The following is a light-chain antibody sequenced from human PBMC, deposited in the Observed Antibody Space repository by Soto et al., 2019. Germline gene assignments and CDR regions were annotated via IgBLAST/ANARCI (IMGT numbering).Light chain of an antibody. CDR3: QQYGRSPRT. CDR2: AAS. Sequence: EVVLAQSPGTLSLSPGERATLSCRASQSVSSSQLAWFQQKPGQAPRLLIYAASWRAAGIPDRFSGSGSGTDFTLTISRLEPEDFAVYYCQQYGRSPRTFGQGTKVDIK. J-gene: IGKJ1*01. CDR1: QSVSSSQ. V-gene: IGKV3-20*01.